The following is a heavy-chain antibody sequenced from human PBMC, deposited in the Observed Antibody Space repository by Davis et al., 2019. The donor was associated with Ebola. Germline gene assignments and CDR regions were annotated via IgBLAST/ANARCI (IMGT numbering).Heavy chain of an antibody. CDR1: GGSISSYY. CDR3: AGGGFARGPIDV. V-gene: IGHV4-4*07. J-gene: IGHJ6*03. CDR2: IYTSGST. Sequence: PSETLSLTCPVSGGSISSYYWSWIRQPAGKGLEWIGRIYTSGSTNNNPSLKSRVTISVDTSKNQFSRRLSSVTAADSAVYSCAGGGFARGPIDVWGKGTTVTVSS. D-gene: IGHD3-10*01.